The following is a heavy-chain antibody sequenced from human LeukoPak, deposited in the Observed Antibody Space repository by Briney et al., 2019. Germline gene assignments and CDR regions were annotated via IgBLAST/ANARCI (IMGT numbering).Heavy chain of an antibody. CDR1: GFTFNNYA. CDR3: AKDRAAPATPYNWFDP. CDR2: ISGSGGST. Sequence: GGSLRLSCAASGFTFNNYAMSWVRQAPAKGLEWVSTISGSGGSTYYADSVKGRFTISRDNSRTTLYLQINSLRDEDMDVYYCAKDRAAPATPYNWFDPWGQGTLVTVSS. J-gene: IGHJ5*02. V-gene: IGHV3-23*01. D-gene: IGHD6-13*01.